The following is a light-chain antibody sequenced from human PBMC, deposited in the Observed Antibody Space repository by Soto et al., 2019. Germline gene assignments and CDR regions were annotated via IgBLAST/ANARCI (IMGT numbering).Light chain of an antibody. V-gene: IGLV2-14*03. CDR1: DSDIGAYNY. Sequence: QSALTQHASVSGSPGQSITISCTGTDSDIGAYNYVSWYQQYPGQAPKLMIRDVSNRPSGISNRFSGSKSGNVASLTISGLQAEDEADYHCSSYTTSDTLLFGGGTKLTVL. J-gene: IGLJ2*01. CDR2: DVS. CDR3: SSYTTSDTLL.